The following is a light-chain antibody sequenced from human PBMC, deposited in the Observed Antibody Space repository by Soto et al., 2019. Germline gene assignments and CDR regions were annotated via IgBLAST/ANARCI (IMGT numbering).Light chain of an antibody. Sequence: QSALTQPASVSGSPGQSITISCTRTSSDVGGHNYVSWYQQHPGKAPKLMIYEVSNRPSGVSNRFSGSKSGNTASLTISGLQAEDEANYYCSSYRSGSTPWLFGGGTKLTVL. CDR2: EVS. V-gene: IGLV2-14*01. CDR1: SSDVGGHNY. J-gene: IGLJ3*02. CDR3: SSYRSGSTPWL.